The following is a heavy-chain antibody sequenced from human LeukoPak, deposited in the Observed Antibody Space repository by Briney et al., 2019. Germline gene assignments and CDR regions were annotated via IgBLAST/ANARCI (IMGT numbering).Heavy chain of an antibody. Sequence: GASVKVSCKASGYTFTSYYMHWVRQAPGQGLEWMGIINPSGGSTSYAQKFQGRVTMTRDTSTSTVYMELSSLRPEDTAVYYCARDLRDFIKTDSSPWSGMDVWGQGTTVTVSS. CDR3: ARDLRDFIKTDSSPWSGMDV. V-gene: IGHV1-46*01. CDR1: GYTFTSYY. CDR2: INPSGGST. J-gene: IGHJ6*02. D-gene: IGHD3-22*01.